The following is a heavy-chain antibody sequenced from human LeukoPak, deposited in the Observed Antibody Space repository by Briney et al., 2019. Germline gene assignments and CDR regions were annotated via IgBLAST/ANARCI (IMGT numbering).Heavy chain of an antibody. CDR3: ARDTYYDFWSGQNYYYYMGV. Sequence: ASVKVSCKASGYTFTSYGISWVRQAPGQGLEWMGWISAYNGNTNYAQKLQGRVTMTTDTSTSTAYMELRSLRSDDTAVYYCARDTYYDFWSGQNYYYYMGVWGKGTTVTVSS. J-gene: IGHJ6*03. CDR2: ISAYNGNT. V-gene: IGHV1-18*01. CDR1: GYTFTSYG. D-gene: IGHD3-3*01.